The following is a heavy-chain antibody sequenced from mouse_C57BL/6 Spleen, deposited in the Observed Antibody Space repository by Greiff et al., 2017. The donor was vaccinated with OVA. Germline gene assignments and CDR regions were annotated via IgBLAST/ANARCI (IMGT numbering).Heavy chain of an antibody. V-gene: IGHV5-17*01. CDR2: ISSGSSTI. J-gene: IGHJ4*01. CDR1: GFPFSDYG. CDR3: ARPAQATGYAMDY. Sequence: EVQLVESGGGLVKPGGSLKLSCAASGFPFSDYGMHWVRQAPEKGLEWVAYISSGSSTIYYADTVKGRVTISRDNAKNTLFLQMTSLRSKDTAMYYCARPAQATGYAMDYWGQGTSVTVSS. D-gene: IGHD3-2*02.